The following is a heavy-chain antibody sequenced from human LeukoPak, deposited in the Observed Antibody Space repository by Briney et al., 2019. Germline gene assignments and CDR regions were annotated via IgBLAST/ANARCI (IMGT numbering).Heavy chain of an antibody. J-gene: IGHJ4*02. V-gene: IGHV1-2*04. D-gene: IGHD6-19*01. CDR3: ARYSSGWYGTFDY. Sequence: ASVKVSCKASGYTFTGYYMHWVRQAPGQGLEWMGWINPNSGGTNYAQKFQGWVTMTRDTSISTAYMELSRLRSDGTAVYYCARYSSGWYGTFDYWGQGTLVTVSS. CDR2: INPNSGGT. CDR1: GYTFTGYY.